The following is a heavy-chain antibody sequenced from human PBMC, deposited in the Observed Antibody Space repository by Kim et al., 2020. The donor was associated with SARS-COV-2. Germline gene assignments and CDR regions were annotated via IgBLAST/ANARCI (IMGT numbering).Heavy chain of an antibody. D-gene: IGHD3-22*01. CDR3: AREGDYYDSSGYLVVDAFDI. J-gene: IGHJ3*02. CDR1: GFTFSSYA. CDR2: ISYDGSNK. V-gene: IGHV3-30-3*01. Sequence: GGSLRLSCAASGFTFSSYAMHWVRQAPGKGLEWVAVISYDGSNKYYADSVKGRFTISRDNSKNTLYLQMNSLRAEDTAVYYCAREGDYYDSSGYLVVDAFDIWGQGTMVTVSS.